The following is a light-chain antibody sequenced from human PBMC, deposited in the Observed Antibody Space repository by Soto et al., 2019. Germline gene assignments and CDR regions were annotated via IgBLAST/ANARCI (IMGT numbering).Light chain of an antibody. V-gene: IGLV2-14*01. CDR2: DVS. CDR3: SSYTRSNTLL. CDR1: SSDVGGYNY. Sequence: QSVLTQPASVSGSPGQSITISCTGTSSDVGGYNYVSWYQQHPGKAPKLMIYDVSSRPSGVSNRFSGSKSGNTASLTISGLQAEDEADYYCSSYTRSNTLLFGGGTKLTVL. J-gene: IGLJ2*01.